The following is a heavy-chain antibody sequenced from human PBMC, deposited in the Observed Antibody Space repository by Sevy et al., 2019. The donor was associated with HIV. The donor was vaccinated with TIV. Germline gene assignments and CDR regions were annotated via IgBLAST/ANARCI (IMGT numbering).Heavy chain of an antibody. CDR2: TYYRSKWYS. Sequence: QSQTLSLTCAISGDSVSSSSAAWNWFRQSPSRGLEWLGRTYYRSKWYSDYEVSVKGRVTINPDTSKNQFSLHLESVTPEDTAVYFCAIGDELNSYYYGMDVWGQGTTVTVSS. V-gene: IGHV6-1*01. CDR1: GDSVSSSSAA. CDR3: AIGDELNSYYYGMDV. J-gene: IGHJ6*02. D-gene: IGHD1-7*01.